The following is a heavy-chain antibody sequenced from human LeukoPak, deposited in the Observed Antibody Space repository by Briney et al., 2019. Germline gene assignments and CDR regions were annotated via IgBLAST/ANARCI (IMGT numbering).Heavy chain of an antibody. CDR3: ARDEPGLAAAALDY. CDR1: GYTFTGYY. V-gene: IGHV1-2*02. CDR2: INPNSGGT. J-gene: IGHJ4*02. D-gene: IGHD6-13*01. Sequence: ASVKVSCKASGYTFTGYYMHWVRQAPGQGLEWMGWINPNSGGTNYAQKFQGRVTMTRDTSTSTVYMELSSLRSEDTAVYYCARDEPGLAAAALDYWGQGTLVTVSS.